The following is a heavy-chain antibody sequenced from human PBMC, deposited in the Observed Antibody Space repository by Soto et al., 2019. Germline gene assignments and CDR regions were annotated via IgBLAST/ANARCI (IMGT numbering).Heavy chain of an antibody. CDR2: ISGLDGKT. CDR3: ARDFYPRAYYCGY. V-gene: IGHV1-18*04. D-gene: IGHD3-10*01. J-gene: IGHJ4*02. CDR1: GYTFHNHG. Sequence: ASVKVSCKASGYTFHNHGISWVRQAPGQGLEWLGWISGLDGKTKYAQRLQGRVTMTADTSTSTAYMELRSLRSDDTAVYYCARDFYPRAYYCGYWHRGTRVTVSS.